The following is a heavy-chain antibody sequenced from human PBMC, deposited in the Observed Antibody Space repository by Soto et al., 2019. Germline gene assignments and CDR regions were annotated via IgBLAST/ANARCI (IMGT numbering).Heavy chain of an antibody. CDR2: ISGSGEST. CDR3: ARDRSYYDSSGSYSPPY. CDR1: EITLSDYA. J-gene: IGHJ4*02. Sequence: GGSLRLSCAASEITLSDYAMSWVRQAPGKGLEWVSSISGSGESTSYADSVKGRFTISRDNSKNTLYLQLNSLRAEDTAFYYCARDRSYYDSSGSYSPPYWGQGTLVTVSS. V-gene: IGHV3-23*01. D-gene: IGHD3-22*01.